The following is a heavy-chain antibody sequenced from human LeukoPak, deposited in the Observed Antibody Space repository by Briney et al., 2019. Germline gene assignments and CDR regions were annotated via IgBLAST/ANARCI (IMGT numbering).Heavy chain of an antibody. D-gene: IGHD6-13*01. CDR3: ASHGVVAAADHFDY. CDR2: IYPGDSDT. Sequence: LGESLKISCKASGYSFTSYWIGWVRQMPGKGLEWMMIIYPGDSDTRYSPSFQGQVTISADKSINTVYLQWSSLKASDTAMYYCASHGVVAAADHFDYWGQGTLVTVSS. J-gene: IGHJ4*02. CDR1: GYSFTSYW. V-gene: IGHV5-51*01.